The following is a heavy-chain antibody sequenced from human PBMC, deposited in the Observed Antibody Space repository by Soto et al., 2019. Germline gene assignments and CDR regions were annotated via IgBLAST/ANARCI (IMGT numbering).Heavy chain of an antibody. Sequence: HPGGSLRLSCAASGFTFSSYAMHWVRQAPGKGLEWVAVISYDGSNKYYADSVKGRFTISRDNSKNTLYLQMNSLRAEDTAVYYGASSRDGYNYAVDYYYGMDVWGQGTTVTVSS. CDR3: ASSRDGYNYAVDYYYGMDV. J-gene: IGHJ6*02. D-gene: IGHD5-12*01. CDR1: GFTFSSYA. V-gene: IGHV3-30-3*01. CDR2: ISYDGSNK.